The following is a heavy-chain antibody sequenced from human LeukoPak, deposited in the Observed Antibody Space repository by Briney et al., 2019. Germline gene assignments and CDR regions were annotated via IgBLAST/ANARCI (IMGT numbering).Heavy chain of an antibody. D-gene: IGHD3-16*01. Sequence: GGSLRLSCAASGFTFSNYAMTWVRQAPGKGLEWVSGISGGGDTTYYADSVKGRFTISRDNSKNTLDLQMNSLRAEDTAIYYCARASWVSSTDAVRWGQGTLVTVSS. CDR1: GFTFSNYA. V-gene: IGHV3-23*01. CDR3: ARASWVSSTDAVR. CDR2: ISGGGDTT. J-gene: IGHJ4*02.